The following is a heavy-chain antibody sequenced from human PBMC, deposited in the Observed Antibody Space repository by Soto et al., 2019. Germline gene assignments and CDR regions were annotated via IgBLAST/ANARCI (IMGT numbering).Heavy chain of an antibody. D-gene: IGHD2-15*01. J-gene: IGHJ4*02. V-gene: IGHV3-30*03. CDR1: GFTFSSYG. CDR2: ISYDGSNK. CDR3: AAGLVVAATGGEY. Sequence: QVQLVESGGGVVQPGRSLRLSCAASGFTFSSYGMHWVRQAPGKGLEWVAVISYDGSNKYYADSVKGRFTISRDNSKNTLYLQMNSLRAEDTAVYYCAAGLVVAATGGEYWGQGTLVTVSS.